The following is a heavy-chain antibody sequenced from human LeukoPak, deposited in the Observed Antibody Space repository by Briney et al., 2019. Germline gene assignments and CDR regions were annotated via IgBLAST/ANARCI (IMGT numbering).Heavy chain of an antibody. D-gene: IGHD4-11*01. CDR2: IKKDGFFS. CDR1: GFPFRVRW. V-gene: IGHV3-74*03. CDR3: ATDLDYTFDY. J-gene: IGHJ4*02. Sequence: GGSLRLSCTASGFPFRVRWMHWVRQAPGKGLVWISLIKKDGFFSTYADSVKGRFTISRDDAKNTLYLQMDSLRADDTAVYYCATDLDYTFDYWGRGTLVTVSS.